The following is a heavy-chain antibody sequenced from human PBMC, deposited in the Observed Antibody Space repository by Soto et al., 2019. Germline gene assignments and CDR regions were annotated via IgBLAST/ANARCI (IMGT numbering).Heavy chain of an antibody. CDR2: ISGSGDNT. CDR1: GFTLSSYA. Sequence: HPGGSLRLSCAASGFTLSSYAMTWVRQAPGKGLEWVSSISGSGDNTYYADSVRGRFAISRDNSKNTLYLQMNSLRAEDTAVYFCAKADCDSGECRRLDCWGQGTPVTVSS. D-gene: IGHD2-21*01. J-gene: IGHJ4*02. V-gene: IGHV3-23*01. CDR3: AKADCDSGECRRLDC.